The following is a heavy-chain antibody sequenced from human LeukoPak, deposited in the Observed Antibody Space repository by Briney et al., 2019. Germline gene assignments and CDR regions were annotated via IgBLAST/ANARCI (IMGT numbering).Heavy chain of an antibody. V-gene: IGHV4-61*01. CDR2: IYYSGST. Sequence: PSETLSLTCTVSGGSVNSGSYYWSWIRQPPGKGLEWIGYIYYSGSTNYNPSLKSRVTISVDTSKNQFSLKLSSVTAADTAVYYCARDLHYGGNYDIWGQGTMVTVSS. CDR3: ARDLHYGGNYDI. J-gene: IGHJ3*02. D-gene: IGHD4-23*01. CDR1: GGSVNSGSYY.